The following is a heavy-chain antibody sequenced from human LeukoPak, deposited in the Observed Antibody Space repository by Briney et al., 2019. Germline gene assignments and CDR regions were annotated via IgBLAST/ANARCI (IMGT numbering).Heavy chain of an antibody. CDR1: GGTFSSYA. V-gene: IGHV1-69*05. Sequence: ASVKVSCKASGGTFSSYAISWVRQAPGQGLEWMGGIIPIFGTANYAQKFQGRVTITTDESTSTAYMELSSLRSEDTAVYYCAGHLRWPNYFDYWGQGTLVTVSS. CDR3: AGHLRWPNYFDY. CDR2: IIPIFGTA. D-gene: IGHD4-23*01. J-gene: IGHJ4*02.